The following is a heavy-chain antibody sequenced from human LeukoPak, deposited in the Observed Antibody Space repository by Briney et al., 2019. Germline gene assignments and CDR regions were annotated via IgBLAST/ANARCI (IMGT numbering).Heavy chain of an antibody. CDR3: ARGYSSGSYAIDY. V-gene: IGHV3-21*01. Sequence: GGSLRLSCAASGFTFSSYSMNWVRQAPGKGLEWVSSISSSRNYIYYADSVKGRFTISRDNAKNPPYLQMNSLRAEDTAVYYCARGYSSGSYAIDYWGQGTLVTVSS. CDR2: ISSSRNYI. J-gene: IGHJ4*02. D-gene: IGHD3-10*01. CDR1: GFTFSSYS.